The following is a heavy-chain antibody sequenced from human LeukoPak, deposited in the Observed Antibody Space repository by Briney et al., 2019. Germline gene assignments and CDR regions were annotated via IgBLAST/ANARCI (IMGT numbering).Heavy chain of an antibody. V-gene: IGHV1-2*02. J-gene: IGHJ5*02. D-gene: IGHD6-19*01. CDR3: AREGSGWIPDTHNWFDP. Sequence: ASVKVSCKASGYTFTGYYMHWVRQAPGQGLEWMGWVNPSSGGTKYAQKFQGRVTMRRDTSISTAYMELSRLRSDDTAVYYCAREGSGWIPDTHNWFDPWGQGTLVTVSS. CDR2: VNPSSGGT. CDR1: GYTFTGYY.